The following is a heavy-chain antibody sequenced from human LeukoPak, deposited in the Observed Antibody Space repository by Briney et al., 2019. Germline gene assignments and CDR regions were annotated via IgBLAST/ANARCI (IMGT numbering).Heavy chain of an antibody. D-gene: IGHD6-19*01. CDR3: AKDARRSDGWYFFDH. V-gene: IGHV3-23*01. CDR1: GFAFSSQA. CDR2: ISDSGDIT. J-gene: IGHJ5*02. Sequence: PGGSLRLSCAASGFAFSSQAMGWARQAPGKGLEWVSVISDSGDITYYADSVKGRFTISRDNSKNTLYLQMISLRADDTAVYYCAKDARRSDGWYFFDHWGQGALVTVSS.